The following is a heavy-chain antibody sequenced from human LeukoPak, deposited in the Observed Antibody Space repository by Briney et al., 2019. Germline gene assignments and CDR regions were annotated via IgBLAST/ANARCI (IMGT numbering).Heavy chain of an antibody. CDR2: ISGSGGST. D-gene: IGHD6-19*01. Sequence: PGGSLRLSCAASGFTFSSYAMSWVRQAPGKGLEWVSAISGSGGSTYYAGSVKGRFTISRDNSKNTLYLQMNSLRAEDTAVYYCAKDSLGQWLPTNWFDPWGQGTLVTVSS. V-gene: IGHV3-23*01. J-gene: IGHJ5*02. CDR1: GFTFSSYA. CDR3: AKDSLGQWLPTNWFDP.